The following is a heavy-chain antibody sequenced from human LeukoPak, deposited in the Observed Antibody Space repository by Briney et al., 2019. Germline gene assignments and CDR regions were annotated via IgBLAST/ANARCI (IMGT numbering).Heavy chain of an antibody. CDR3: ARDVSRVRLLEWFVAND. Sequence: TGGSLRLSCAASGFTFSNYWMSWVRQAPGKGLEWVSYISSSPSTIYYADSVKGRFTISRDNAKNSLYLQMNSLRVEDTAIYYCARDVSRVRLLEWFVANDWGQGTMVTVSS. CDR1: GFTFSNYW. D-gene: IGHD3-3*01. CDR2: ISSSPSTI. J-gene: IGHJ3*01. V-gene: IGHV3-48*01.